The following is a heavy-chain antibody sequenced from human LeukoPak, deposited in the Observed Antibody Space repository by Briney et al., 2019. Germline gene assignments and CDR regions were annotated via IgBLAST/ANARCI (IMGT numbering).Heavy chain of an antibody. CDR1: GFTFSSYW. J-gene: IGHJ4*02. CDR2: INSDGSST. CDR3: AREDVEKLLAIDY. Sequence: GGSLRLSCAASGFTFSSYWMHWVRQAPGKGLVWVSRINSDGSSTSYADSVEGRFTISRDNAKNTLYLQMSSLRAEDTAVYYCAREDVEKLLAIDYWGQGTLVTVSS. V-gene: IGHV3-74*01. D-gene: IGHD3-3*02.